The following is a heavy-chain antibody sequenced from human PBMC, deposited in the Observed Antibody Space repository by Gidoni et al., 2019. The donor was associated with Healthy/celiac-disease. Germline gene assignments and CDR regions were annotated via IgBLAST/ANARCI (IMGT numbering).Heavy chain of an antibody. J-gene: IGHJ4*02. CDR1: GFTFSSYA. V-gene: IGHV3-30-3*01. D-gene: IGHD3-10*01. Sequence: QVQLVASGGGVVQPGRSLRLSCAASGFTFSSYAMHWVRQAPGKGLEWVAVISYDGSNKYYADSVKGRFTISRDNSKNTLYLQMNSLRAEDTAVYYCARRGGQVSDYWGQGTLVTVSS. CDR2: ISYDGSNK. CDR3: ARRGGQVSDY.